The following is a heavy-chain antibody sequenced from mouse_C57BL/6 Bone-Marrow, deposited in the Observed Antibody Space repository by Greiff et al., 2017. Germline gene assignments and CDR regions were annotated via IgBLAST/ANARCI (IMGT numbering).Heavy chain of an antibody. CDR2: IYPRSGNT. Sequence: VQLQQSGAELARPGASVKLSCKASGYTFTSYGISWVKQRTGQGLEWIGEIYPRSGNTYYNEKFKGKATLTADKSSSTAYMELRSLTSEDSAVYFCARSRANWYYFDYWGQGTTLTVSS. J-gene: IGHJ2*01. CDR1: GYTFTSYG. CDR3: ARSRANWYYFDY. D-gene: IGHD4-1*01. V-gene: IGHV1-81*01.